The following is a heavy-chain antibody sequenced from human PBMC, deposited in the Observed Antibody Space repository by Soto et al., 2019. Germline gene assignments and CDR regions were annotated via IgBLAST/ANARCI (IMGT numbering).Heavy chain of an antibody. Sequence: GGSLRLSCAAAGGTGSSNYRSWVRQAPGKGLEWVSVIYSGGSTYYADSVKGRFTISRDNSKDTLYLQMNSLRAEDTAIYYCASGSAFIGLDYWGPGTPVTVSS. CDR1: GGTGSSNY. CDR3: ASGSAFIGLDY. CDR2: IYSGGST. J-gene: IGHJ4*02. D-gene: IGHD1-26*01. V-gene: IGHV3-53*01.